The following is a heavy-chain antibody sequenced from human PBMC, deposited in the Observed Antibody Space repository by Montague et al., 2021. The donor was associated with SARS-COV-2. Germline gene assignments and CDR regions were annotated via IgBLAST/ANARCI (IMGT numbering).Heavy chain of an antibody. D-gene: IGHD2-15*01. CDR3: ASPGGYCTGGSCYYVS. Sequence: SKTLSLTCSVSGGSISTYYWRWIRQPPGKGLEWIGYIYYSGSTNYNPSLKSRVTISIDTSKNQFSLELSSLTAADMAVYYCASPGGYCTGGSCYYVSWGQGALVTVSS. CDR1: GGSISTYY. J-gene: IGHJ5*02. CDR2: IYYSGST. V-gene: IGHV4-59*01.